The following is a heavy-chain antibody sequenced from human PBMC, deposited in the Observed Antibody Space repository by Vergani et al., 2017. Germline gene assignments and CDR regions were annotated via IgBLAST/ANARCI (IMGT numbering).Heavy chain of an antibody. J-gene: IGHJ6*03. D-gene: IGHD1-1*01. Sequence: QVQLVESGGGVVQPGRSLRLSCAAAGFPFSDYGVHWVRQAPGKGLEWVSGISYDGNKKNYADSVKGRFTISRDNSKNTLYLEMNALRAEDTAVYYCAGDFLTRVTTLDYYYMGVWGKGTTVTVSS. CDR3: AGDFLTRVTTLDYYYMGV. V-gene: IGHV3-30*03. CDR2: ISYDGNKK. CDR1: GFPFSDYG.